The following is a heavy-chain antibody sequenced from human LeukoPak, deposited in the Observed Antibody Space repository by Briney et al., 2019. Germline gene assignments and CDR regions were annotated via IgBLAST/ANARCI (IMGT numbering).Heavy chain of an antibody. V-gene: IGHV1-69*13. CDR2: IVPFFTIT. D-gene: IGHD1-26*01. CDR3: ARSLTVGATSYNWSDP. CDR1: GGTFSSYA. J-gene: IGHJ5*02. Sequence: ASVKVSCKASGGTFSSYAITWVRQAPGQGLEWMGEIVPFFTITNYAQKFQGRVTITADESTSTAYMDLRSLRSEDTAIYYCARSLTVGATSYNWSDPWGQGTLVTVSS.